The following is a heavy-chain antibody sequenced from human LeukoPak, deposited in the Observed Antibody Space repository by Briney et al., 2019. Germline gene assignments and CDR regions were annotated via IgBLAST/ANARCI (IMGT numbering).Heavy chain of an antibody. CDR1: GFTFSSYG. V-gene: IGHV3-30*18. CDR3: AKVWWGYSYGLGADV. CDR2: ISYDGSNK. Sequence: GGSLRLSCAASGFTFSSYGMHWVRQAPGKGLEWVAVISYDGSNKYYADSVKGRFTISRDNSKNTLYLQMNSLRAEDTAVYYCAKVWWGYSYGLGADVWGQGTTVTVSS. J-gene: IGHJ6*02. D-gene: IGHD5-18*01.